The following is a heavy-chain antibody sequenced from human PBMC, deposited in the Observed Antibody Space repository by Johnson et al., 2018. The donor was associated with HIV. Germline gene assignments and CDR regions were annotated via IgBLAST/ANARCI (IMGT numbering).Heavy chain of an antibody. CDR1: GFTFDAYG. CDR3: AKGDYDFWSGYYFGAFDI. D-gene: IGHD3-3*01. V-gene: IGHV3-20*04. J-gene: IGHJ3*02. CDR2: MTWNSGSI. Sequence: MQLVESGGGVVRPGGSLRLSCAASGFTFDAYGLSWVRQAPGKGLEWVSGMTWNSGSIGYAEYVKGSFNIARDNAKNSLYLQMNSLRAEDTALYYCAKGDYDFWSGYYFGAFDIWGQGTMVTVSS.